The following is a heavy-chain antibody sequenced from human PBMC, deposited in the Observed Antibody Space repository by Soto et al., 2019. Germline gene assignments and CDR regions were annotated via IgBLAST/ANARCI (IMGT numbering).Heavy chain of an antibody. CDR3: ARVRYGDYSYFDY. D-gene: IGHD4-17*01. Sequence: QVQLVESGGGLVEPGGSLTLSCAASGFTFSDYYMSWIRHAPGKGLEWVSYITITGNTTHYAESVKGRFAISRDNAKNSRSLQMNSLRAEDTALYYCARVRYGDYSYFDYWGQGTLVTVSS. CDR1: GFTFSDYY. J-gene: IGHJ4*02. V-gene: IGHV3-11*01. CDR2: ITITGNTT.